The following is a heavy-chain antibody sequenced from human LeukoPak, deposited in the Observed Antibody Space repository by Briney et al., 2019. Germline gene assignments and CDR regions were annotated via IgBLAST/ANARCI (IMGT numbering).Heavy chain of an antibody. CDR2: INPNGGGT. D-gene: IGHD2-2*01. V-gene: IGHV1-2*02. CDR3: ATVVPAAIYWFEP. CDR1: GYTFTDYY. Sequence: ASVTVSCKASGYTFTDYYMHWVRQAPGQGVEWMGWINPNGGGTNYAQKFQGRVTMTEDTSTDTAYMELSSLRSEDTAVYYCATVVPAAIYWFEPWGQGNLVTVSS. J-gene: IGHJ5*02.